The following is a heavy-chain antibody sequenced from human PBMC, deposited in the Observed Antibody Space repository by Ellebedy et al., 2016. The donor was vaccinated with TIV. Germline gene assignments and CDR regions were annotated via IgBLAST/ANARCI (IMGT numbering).Heavy chain of an antibody. Sequence: PGGSLRLSCAASGFTVSSNYMSWVRHAPWTGLEWVSVIYTGGSTYYADSVKGRFTISRDYSKNTLYLQMSSLRAEDTAVYYCARDHKSGSYTFDIWGQGAMVTVSS. D-gene: IGHD1-26*01. CDR2: IYTGGST. CDR3: ARDHKSGSYTFDI. V-gene: IGHV3-66*01. J-gene: IGHJ3*02. CDR1: GFTVSSNY.